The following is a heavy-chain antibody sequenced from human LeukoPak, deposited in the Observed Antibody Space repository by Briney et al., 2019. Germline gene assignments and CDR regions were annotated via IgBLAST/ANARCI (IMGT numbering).Heavy chain of an antibody. V-gene: IGHV3-23*01. CDR2: ISGSGTNT. CDR1: GFTFSSYA. J-gene: IGHJ4*02. Sequence: GGSLRLSCAASGFTFSSYAMSWVRQAPGKVLEWVSAISGSGTNTDYADSVKGRFTISRDISKNTLYLQMNSLRAEDTAVYYCAKTPAPVFGSKHYFDYWGQGTLVTVSS. CDR3: AKTPAPVFGSKHYFDY. D-gene: IGHD3-3*01.